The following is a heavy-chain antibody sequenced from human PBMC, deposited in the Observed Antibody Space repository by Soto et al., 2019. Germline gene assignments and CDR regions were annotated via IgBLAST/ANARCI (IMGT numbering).Heavy chain of an antibody. Sequence: QVQLVESGGGVVQPGRSLRLSCGASGFIFSNYGMHWIRQAPGKGLEWVTIIWYDGSNKWYADSVKGRFIISRDDSKNMVYLQMNSLRVDDTAIYYCVRANTSPFDYWGRGTLVTVSS. CDR2: IWYDGSNK. J-gene: IGHJ4*02. V-gene: IGHV3-33*01. CDR1: GFIFSNYG. CDR3: VRANTSPFDY.